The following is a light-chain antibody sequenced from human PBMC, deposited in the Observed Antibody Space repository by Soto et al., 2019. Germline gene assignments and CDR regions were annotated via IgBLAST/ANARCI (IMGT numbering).Light chain of an antibody. CDR3: SSYGGSDNLI. Sequence: QSALTQPPSASGSPGQSVTISCTGSSSDVGGYNCVSWFQQHPGKDPKLMIFEDIKRPSGVPDRFSASKSGNTASLTVSGLQAEDEADYYCSSYGGSDNLIFGGGTKVTVL. CDR1: SSDVGGYNC. CDR2: EDI. V-gene: IGLV2-8*01. J-gene: IGLJ2*01.